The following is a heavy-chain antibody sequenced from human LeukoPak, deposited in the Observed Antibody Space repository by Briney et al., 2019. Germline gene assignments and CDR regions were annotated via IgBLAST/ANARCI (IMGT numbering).Heavy chain of an antibody. CDR2: FYHSGST. J-gene: IGHJ3*02. CDR3: AKSNGYGLVDI. CDR1: AYSISSGYY. Sequence: SETLSLTCTVSAYSISSGYYWGWIRQPPGKGLEWIGSFYHSGSTYYSPSLKSRVTISLDTSRNQFSLKLNSVTAADTAVYYCAKSNGYGLVDIWGQGTMVTVSS. V-gene: IGHV4-38-2*02. D-gene: IGHD3-10*01.